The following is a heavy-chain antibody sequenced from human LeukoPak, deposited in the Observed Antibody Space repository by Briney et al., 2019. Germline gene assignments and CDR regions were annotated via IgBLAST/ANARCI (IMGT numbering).Heavy chain of an antibody. CDR2: INPSGGST. D-gene: IGHD3-22*01. J-gene: IGHJ4*02. CDR1: EYTFTSYY. CDR3: ARMDDSSGYYGPIDY. Sequence: ASVKVSCKASEYTFTSYYTHWVRQAPGQGLEWMGIINPSGGSTSYAQKFQGRVTMTRDMSTSTVYMELSSLRSEDTAVYYCARMDDSSGYYGPIDYWGQGTLVTVSS. V-gene: IGHV1-46*01.